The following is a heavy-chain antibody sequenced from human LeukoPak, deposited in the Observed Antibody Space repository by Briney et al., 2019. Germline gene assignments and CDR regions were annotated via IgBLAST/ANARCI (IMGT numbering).Heavy chain of an antibody. J-gene: IGHJ3*02. V-gene: IGHV5-10-1*01. CDR1: GYSFTSYW. D-gene: IGHD2-15*01. CDR3: ARLHCSGGTCYPADAFDI. Sequence: GESLKISCKGSGYSFTSYWISWVRQMPGKGLEWMGRIDPSDSYTNYSPSFRGHVTISADKSISTAYLQWSSLKASDTAMYYCARLHCSGGTCYPADAFDIWGQGTMVTVSS. CDR2: IDPSDSYT.